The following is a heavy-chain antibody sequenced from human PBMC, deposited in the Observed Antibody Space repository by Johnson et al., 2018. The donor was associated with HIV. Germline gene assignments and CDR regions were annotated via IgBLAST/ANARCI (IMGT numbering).Heavy chain of an antibody. CDR1: GFTFSSYA. D-gene: IGHD2-21*02. V-gene: IGHV3-33*06. CDR2: IWYDGSNN. Sequence: QVQLVESGGGVVQPGRSLSLSCAASGFTFSSYAMNWVRQAPGKGLEWVAVIWYDGSNNYYADSVKGRFTISKDNSRNTLFLHMNSLRADYTAVYYCAKDRPLVVVTHDAFDIWGQGTMVTVSS. J-gene: IGHJ3*02. CDR3: AKDRPLVVVTHDAFDI.